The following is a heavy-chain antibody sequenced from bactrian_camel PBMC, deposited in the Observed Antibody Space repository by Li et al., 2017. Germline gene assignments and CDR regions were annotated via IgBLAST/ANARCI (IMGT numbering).Heavy chain of an antibody. CDR3: AAGWSYGVGTLLRRHYNY. J-gene: IGHJ4*01. V-gene: IGHV3S54*01. Sequence: HVQLVESGGGSVQAGGSLRLSCAASGISIGSMGWFRQAPGKEREGVAAMYTRTSYADSVTSRFTISQDNAKKTTYLQMDHLKTEDTAIYYCAAGWSYGVGTLLRRHYNYWGQGTQVTVS. CDR2: MYTRT. D-gene: IGHD5*01. CDR1: GISIGS.